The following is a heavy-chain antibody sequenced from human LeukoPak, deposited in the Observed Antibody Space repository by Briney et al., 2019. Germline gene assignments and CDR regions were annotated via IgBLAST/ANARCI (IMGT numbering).Heavy chain of an antibody. Sequence: PGGSLRLSCAASGFTFSSYSMNWVRQAPGKGLEWVSSISSSSSYIYYADSVKGRFTISRDNAKNTLYLQMDSLRAEDTAVYYCATGWSIDYWGQGTLVTVSS. CDR2: ISSSSSYI. CDR3: ATGWSIDY. CDR1: GFTFSSYS. J-gene: IGHJ4*02. V-gene: IGHV3-21*01.